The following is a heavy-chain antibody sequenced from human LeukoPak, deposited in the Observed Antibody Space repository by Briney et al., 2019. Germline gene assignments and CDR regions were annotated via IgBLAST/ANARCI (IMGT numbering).Heavy chain of an antibody. CDR2: ISSSGSTI. CDR3: AKVVSSSWGYFDY. Sequence: GGSLRLSCAASGFTFSDYYMSWIRQAPGKGLEWVSYISSSGSTIYYADSVKGRFTISRDNSKNTLYLQMNSLRPEDTAVYYCAKVVSSSWGYFDYWGQGTLVTVSS. V-gene: IGHV3-11*04. D-gene: IGHD6-13*01. J-gene: IGHJ4*02. CDR1: GFTFSDYY.